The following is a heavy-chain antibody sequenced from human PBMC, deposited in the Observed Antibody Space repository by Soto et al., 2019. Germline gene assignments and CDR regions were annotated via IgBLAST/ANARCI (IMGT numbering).Heavy chain of an antibody. J-gene: IGHJ3*02. CDR3: AKALGYCSGGSCFTI. CDR1: GYSFTSYW. Sequence: GESLKISCKGSGYSFTSYWIGWVRQMPGKGLEWMGIIYPGDSDTRYSPSFQGQVTISADKSISTAYLQWSSLKASDTAMYYCAKALGYCSGGSCFTIWGQGTMVTVSS. CDR2: IYPGDSDT. V-gene: IGHV5-51*01. D-gene: IGHD2-15*01.